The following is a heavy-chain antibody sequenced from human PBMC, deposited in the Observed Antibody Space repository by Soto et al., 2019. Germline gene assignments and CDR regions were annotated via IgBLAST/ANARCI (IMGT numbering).Heavy chain of an antibody. J-gene: IGHJ6*04. V-gene: IGHV1-69*13. Sequence: ASVKVSCKASGYTFSSYAISWVRQAPGQGLEWMGGIIPIFGTANYAQKFQGRVTITADESTSTAYMELRSLRSEDTAVYYCARDMIVVVNTTHYYYYGMDVWGKGTTVTVSS. D-gene: IGHD3-22*01. CDR1: GYTFSSYA. CDR2: IIPIFGTA. CDR3: ARDMIVVVNTTHYYYYGMDV.